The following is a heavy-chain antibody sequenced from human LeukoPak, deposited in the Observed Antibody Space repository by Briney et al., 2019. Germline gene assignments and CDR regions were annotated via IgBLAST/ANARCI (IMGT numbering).Heavy chain of an antibody. J-gene: IGHJ3*02. Sequence: GESLKISCKGSGYSFTSHWISWVRQMPGKGLEWMGRIDPSDSYTNYSPSFQGHVTISADKSISSAYLHCSNLKASDTTMYDCARDRAIAPTGDAFDIWGQGTMVTVSS. CDR2: IDPSDSYT. V-gene: IGHV5-10-1*01. CDR3: ARDRAIAPTGDAFDI. CDR1: GYSFTSHW. D-gene: IGHD6-13*01.